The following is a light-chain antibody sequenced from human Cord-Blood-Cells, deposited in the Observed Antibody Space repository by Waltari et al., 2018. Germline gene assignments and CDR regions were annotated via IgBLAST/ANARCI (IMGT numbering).Light chain of an antibody. Sequence: DIVLTQSPLSLPVTLGEPASISCRPSQSLLHSNGYNYLDWYLQKPGQSPQLLIYLGSNRASGVPDRFSGSGSGTDFTLKISRVEAEDVGVYYCMQALQTPWTFGQGTKVEIK. J-gene: IGKJ1*01. V-gene: IGKV2-28*01. CDR3: MQALQTPWT. CDR2: LGS. CDR1: QSLLHSNGYNY.